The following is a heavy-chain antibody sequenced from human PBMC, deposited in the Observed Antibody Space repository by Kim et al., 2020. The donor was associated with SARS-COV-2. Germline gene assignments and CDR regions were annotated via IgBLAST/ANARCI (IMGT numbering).Heavy chain of an antibody. Sequence: WYVDSLRGRFTISRDNPRNSLYLQMHSPTAEDTAIYYCASLLGTATTFIYWGQGTLVTVSS. V-gene: IGHV3-7*01. CDR3: ASLLGTATTFIY. J-gene: IGHJ4*02. D-gene: IGHD6-25*01.